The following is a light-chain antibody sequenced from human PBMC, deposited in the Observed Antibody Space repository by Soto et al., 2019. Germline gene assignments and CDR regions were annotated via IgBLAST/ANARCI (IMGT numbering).Light chain of an antibody. CDR2: GAS. V-gene: IGKV3-20*01. Sequence: EIVLTQSPGTLSLSPGERATLSCRASQSVSSSYLAWYQQKPGQAPRLLIYGASSRATGIPDRFSGSGSGTDFTLTISRLEPEDFAVYYCQQYGFTFGGGTKVDIK. J-gene: IGKJ4*01. CDR3: QQYGFT. CDR1: QSVSSSY.